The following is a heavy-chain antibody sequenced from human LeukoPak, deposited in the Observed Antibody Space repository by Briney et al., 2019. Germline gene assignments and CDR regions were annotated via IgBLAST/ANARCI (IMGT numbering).Heavy chain of an antibody. CDR2: ISGSGGRT. CDR1: GFTFSSYA. V-gene: IGHV3-23*01. D-gene: IGHD1-20*01. Sequence: GGSLRLSCAASGFTFSSYAMSCVRQAPGKGLELVSGISGSGGRTYYADSVKGRFTISRDNSKNTLYLQMSSLRAEDTAIYYCAREASNWPNNWFDTWGQGTLVTVPS. J-gene: IGHJ5*02. CDR3: AREASNWPNNWFDT.